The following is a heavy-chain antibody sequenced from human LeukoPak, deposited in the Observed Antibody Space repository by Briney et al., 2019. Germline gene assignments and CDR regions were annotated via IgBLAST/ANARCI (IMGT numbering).Heavy chain of an antibody. J-gene: IGHJ4*02. CDR1: GFVFDDYA. CDR3: ATDSLDY. Sequence: GGSLRLSCAGSGFVFDDYAMHWVRQAPGKGLEWVSGINKNNHNIGYADSVKGRFTISRDNAKNSLYLQMNSLRAEDTALYYCATDSLDYWGQGTLVTVSS. CDR2: INKNNHNI. V-gene: IGHV3-9*01.